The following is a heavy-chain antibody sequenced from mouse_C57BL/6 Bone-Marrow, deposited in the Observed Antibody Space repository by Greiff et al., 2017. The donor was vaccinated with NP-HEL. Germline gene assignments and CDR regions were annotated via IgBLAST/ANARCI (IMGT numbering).Heavy chain of an antibody. Sequence: QVQLQQSGAELVRPGASVTLSCKASGYTFTDYEMHWVKQTPVHGLEWIGAIDPETGGTAYNQKFKGKAILTADKSSSTAYMELSSLTSEDSAVYYCTRRYYYGSIGYFDVWGTGTTVTVSS. CDR1: GYTFTDYE. J-gene: IGHJ1*03. CDR2: IDPETGGT. V-gene: IGHV1-15*01. D-gene: IGHD1-1*01. CDR3: TRRYYYGSIGYFDV.